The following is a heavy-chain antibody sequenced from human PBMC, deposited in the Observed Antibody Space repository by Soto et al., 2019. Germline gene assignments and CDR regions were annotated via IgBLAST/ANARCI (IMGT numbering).Heavy chain of an antibody. V-gene: IGHV3-30*18. CDR3: AKDHQNSWFGELSD. CDR2: ISYDGSNK. Sequence: PGGPLRLSCGASGFTCSSYGMHWVRQAPGKGLEWVAVISYDGSNKYYADSVKGRFTISRDNSKNTLYLQMNSLRAEDTAVYYCAKDHQNSWFGELSDWGQGTLVTVSS. J-gene: IGHJ4*02. CDR1: GFTCSSYG. D-gene: IGHD3-10*01.